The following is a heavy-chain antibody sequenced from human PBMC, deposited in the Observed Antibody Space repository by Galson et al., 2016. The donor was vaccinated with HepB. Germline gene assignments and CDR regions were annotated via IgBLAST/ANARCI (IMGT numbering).Heavy chain of an antibody. D-gene: IGHD2-2*01. CDR2: ISSGGSTI. Sequence: SLRLSCAASGFTFSDYDMNWIRQAPGKGLEWVSYISSGGSTIFYADSVKGRFTISRDNAKNSLYLQVNTLRAEDTAAYYCARDPSSTWHFRYGLDVWGKGTTVTVSS. CDR3: ARDPSSTWHFRYGLDV. J-gene: IGHJ6*04. CDR1: GFTFSDYD. V-gene: IGHV3-11*01.